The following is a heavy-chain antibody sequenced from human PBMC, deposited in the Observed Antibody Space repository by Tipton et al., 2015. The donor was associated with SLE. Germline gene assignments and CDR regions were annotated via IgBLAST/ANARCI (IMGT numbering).Heavy chain of an antibody. J-gene: IGHJ4*02. V-gene: IGHV4-34*01. CDR2: INHSGST. CDR1: GGSFSGYY. CDR3: ASPKAAAAGRAFDY. Sequence: TLSLTCAVYGGSFSGYYWGWIRQPPGKGLEWIGEINHSGSTNYNPSLKSRVTISVDTSKNQFSLKLSSVTAADTAVYYCASPKAAAAGRAFDYWGQGTLVTVSS. D-gene: IGHD6-13*01.